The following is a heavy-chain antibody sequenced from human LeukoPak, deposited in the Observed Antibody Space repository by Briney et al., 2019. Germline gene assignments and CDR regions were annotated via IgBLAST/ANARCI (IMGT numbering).Heavy chain of an antibody. Sequence: SEALSLTCAVYGGSFSGYYWSWIRQPPGKGLEWIGEINHSGSSNYNPSLKSRVTISVDTSKNPFSLKLSSVTAADTAVYYCARGANFYYYGMDVWGQGTTVTVAS. CDR2: INHSGSS. D-gene: IGHD2-15*01. CDR3: ARGANFYYYGMDV. CDR1: GGSFSGYY. J-gene: IGHJ6*02. V-gene: IGHV4-34*01.